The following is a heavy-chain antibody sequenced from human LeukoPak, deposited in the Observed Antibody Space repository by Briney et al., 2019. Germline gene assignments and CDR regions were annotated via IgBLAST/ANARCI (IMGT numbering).Heavy chain of an antibody. D-gene: IGHD2-8*01. CDR2: IIPIFGTA. CDR3: ARDFSERRYCTNGVCFYGMDV. CDR1: GYTFTSYG. J-gene: IGHJ6*02. V-gene: IGHV1-69*13. Sequence: SVKVSCKASGYTFTSYGISWVRQAPGQGLEWMGGIIPIFGTANYAQKFQGRVTITADESTSTAYMELSSLRSEDTAVYYCARDFSERRYCTNGVCFYGMDVWGQGTTVTVSS.